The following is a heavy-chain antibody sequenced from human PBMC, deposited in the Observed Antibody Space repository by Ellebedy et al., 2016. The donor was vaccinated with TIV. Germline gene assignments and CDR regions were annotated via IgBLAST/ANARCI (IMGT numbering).Heavy chain of an antibody. CDR3: ARERFGELLPGMDV. CDR1: GYTFTGYY. V-gene: IGHV1-2*04. Sequence: ASVKVSXXASGYTFTGYYMHWVRQAPGQGLEWMGWINPNSGGTNYAQKFQGWVTMTRDTSISTAYMELSRLRSDDTAVYYCARERFGELLPGMDVWGQGTTVTVSS. J-gene: IGHJ6*02. D-gene: IGHD3-10*01. CDR2: INPNSGGT.